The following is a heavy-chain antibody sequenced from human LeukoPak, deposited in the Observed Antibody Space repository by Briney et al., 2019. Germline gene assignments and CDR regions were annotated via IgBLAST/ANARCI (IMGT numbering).Heavy chain of an antibody. V-gene: IGHV1-18*01. CDR2: ISAYNGNT. J-gene: IGHJ6*02. CDR1: GYTFTSYG. CDR3: ARDAARYDSSGYYYRHYYYGMDV. D-gene: IGHD3-22*01. Sequence: ASVKVSCKASGYTFTSYGISWVRQAPGQGLEWMGWISAYNGNTNYAQKLQGRVTMTTDTSTSTAYMELRSLRSDDTAVYYCARDAARYDSSGYYYRHYYYGMDVWGQGTTVTVSS.